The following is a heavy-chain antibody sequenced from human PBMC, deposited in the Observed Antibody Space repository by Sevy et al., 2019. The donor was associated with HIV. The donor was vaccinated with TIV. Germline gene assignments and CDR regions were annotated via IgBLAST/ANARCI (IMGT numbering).Heavy chain of an antibody. CDR3: ANFGRLLIINGDAFDV. CDR2: VDHTGNT. V-gene: IGHV4-38-2*02. J-gene: IGHJ3*01. Sequence: SETLSPTCTVSGYSISSGYLWGWIRQPPGKGLEWIGSVDHTGNTYYNPSLKSRVTTSVDTSKNQFSLRLSSVTAADTAVYYCANFGRLLIINGDAFDVWGQGTMVTVSS. CDR1: GYSISSGYL. D-gene: IGHD3-9*01.